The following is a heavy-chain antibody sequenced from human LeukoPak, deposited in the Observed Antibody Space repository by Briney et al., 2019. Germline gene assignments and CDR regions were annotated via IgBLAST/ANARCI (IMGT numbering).Heavy chain of an antibody. CDR2: IKHDGSEK. Sequence: GGSLRLSCAASGFTFSSYGMHWVRQAPGKGLEWVANIKHDGSEKYYVDSVKGRFTISRDNAKNSLYLQMNSLRAEDTAVYYCARVGRSYGSGSYRYWGQGTLVTVSS. CDR1: GFTFSSYG. CDR3: ARVGRSYGSGSYRY. J-gene: IGHJ4*02. V-gene: IGHV3-7*01. D-gene: IGHD3-10*01.